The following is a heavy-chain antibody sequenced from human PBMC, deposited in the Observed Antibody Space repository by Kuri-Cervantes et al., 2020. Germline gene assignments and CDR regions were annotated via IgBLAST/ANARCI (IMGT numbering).Heavy chain of an antibody. CDR2: ISYDGSNK. Sequence: LSLTCAASGFTFSSYGMHWVRQAPGKGLEWVAVISYDGSNKYYADSVKGRFTISRDNSKNTLYLQMNSLRAEDTAVYYCARDWYSYGYESPFDYWGQGTLVTVSS. D-gene: IGHD5-18*01. CDR1: GFTFSSYG. J-gene: IGHJ4*02. CDR3: ARDWYSYGYESPFDY. V-gene: IGHV3-30*03.